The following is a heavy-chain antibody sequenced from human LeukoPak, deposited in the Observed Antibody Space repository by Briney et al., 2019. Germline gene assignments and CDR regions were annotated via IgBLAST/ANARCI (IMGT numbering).Heavy chain of an antibody. J-gene: IGHJ5*02. V-gene: IGHV1-24*01. Sequence: ASVKVSCKVSGYALTELSMHWVRQAPGKGLEGMGGFDPEDGETIYAQKFQGRVTMTEDTSTDTAYMELSSLRSEDTAVYYCATSTYYDYVWGSYRLDTWGQGTLVTVSS. D-gene: IGHD3-16*01. CDR3: ATSTYYDYVWGSYRLDT. CDR1: GYALTELS. CDR2: FDPEDGET.